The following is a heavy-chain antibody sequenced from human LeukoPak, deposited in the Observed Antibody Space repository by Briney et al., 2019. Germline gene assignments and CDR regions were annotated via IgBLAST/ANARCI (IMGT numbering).Heavy chain of an antibody. D-gene: IGHD4-11*01. CDR3: ARFEGTTTSESADY. V-gene: IGHV4-38-2*02. CDR1: GYSISSGYY. J-gene: IGHJ4*02. Sequence: SETLSLTCTVSGYSISSGYYWGWIRQPPGKGLEWIGSIYHSGSTYYNPSLKSRVTISVDTSKNQFSLKLSSVTAADTAVYYCARFEGTTTSESADYWGQGTLVTVSS. CDR2: IYHSGST.